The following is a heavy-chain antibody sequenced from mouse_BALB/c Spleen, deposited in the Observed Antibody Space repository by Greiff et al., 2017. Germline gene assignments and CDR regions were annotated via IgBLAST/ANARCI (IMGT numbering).Heavy chain of an antibody. CDR1: GYTFTSYW. Sequence: VQLQQSGAELAKPGASVKMSCKASGYTFTSYWMHWVKQRPGQGLEWIGYINPSTGYTEYNQKFKDKATLTADKSSSTAYMQLSSLTSEDSAVYYCARWDCHGSPFAYWGQGTLVTVSA. D-gene: IGHD6-1*01. CDR2: INPSTGYT. CDR3: ARWDCHGSPFAY. J-gene: IGHJ3*01. V-gene: IGHV1-7*01.